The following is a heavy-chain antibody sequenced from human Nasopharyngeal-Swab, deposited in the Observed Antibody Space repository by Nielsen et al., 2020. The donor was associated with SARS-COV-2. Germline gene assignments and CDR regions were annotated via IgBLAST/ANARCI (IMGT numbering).Heavy chain of an antibody. Sequence: GESLKISCAAFGFTFSSYAMSWVRQAPGKGLEWVSAISGSGGSTYYADSVKGRFTISRDNSKNTLYLQMNSLRAEDTAVYYCAKGGYCSSTSCYIDYWGQGTLVTVSS. CDR3: AKGGYCSSTSCYIDY. J-gene: IGHJ4*02. D-gene: IGHD2-2*02. CDR1: GFTFSSYA. V-gene: IGHV3-23*01. CDR2: ISGSGGST.